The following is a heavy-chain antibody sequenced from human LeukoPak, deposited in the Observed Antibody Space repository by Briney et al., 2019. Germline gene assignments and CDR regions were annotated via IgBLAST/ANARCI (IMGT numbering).Heavy chain of an antibody. V-gene: IGHV3-23*01. CDR1: GFTFNNYA. D-gene: IGHD3-10*01. CDR3: AKGTTIMVRGVIDY. J-gene: IGHJ4*02. CDR2: ISGSGGNT. Sequence: PGGSLRLSCEASGFTFNNYAMSWVRQAPGKGLEWVSAISGSGGNTYYTDSVKGRFTVSRDNSKNTLYLQMNSLRTEDTAVYYCAKGTTIMVRGVIDYWGQGTLVTVSS.